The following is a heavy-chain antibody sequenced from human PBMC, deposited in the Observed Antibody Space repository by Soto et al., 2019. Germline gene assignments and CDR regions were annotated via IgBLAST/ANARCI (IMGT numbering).Heavy chain of an antibody. CDR1: GGTFSTYP. J-gene: IGHJ2*01. D-gene: IGHD6-13*01. V-gene: IGHV1-69*06. Sequence: QVQLVQSEAEVRKPGSSVRVSCKPSGGTFSTYPIAWLRQAPGQGLEWMGEIIPIFGTSNSALNFQDRVRISADRSTNSAYLELSSLKSEDTAVYYCAREFYSSTWNKMPDFDPWGRGTLVTVSS. CDR3: AREFYSSTWNKMPDFDP. CDR2: IIPIFGTS.